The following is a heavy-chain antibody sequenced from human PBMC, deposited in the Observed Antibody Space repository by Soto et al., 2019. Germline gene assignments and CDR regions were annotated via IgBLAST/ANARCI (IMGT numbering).Heavy chain of an antibody. CDR3: ARKAAAGTFGIQSFDY. J-gene: IGHJ4*02. CDR1: GFTFDDYA. Sequence: GGSLRLSCAASGFTFDDYAMHWVRQAPGKGLEWVSGISWNSGSIGYADSVKGRFTISRDNAKNSLYLQMNSLRAEDTALYYCARKAAAGTFGIQSFDYWGQGTLVTVSS. CDR2: ISWNSGSI. D-gene: IGHD6-13*01. V-gene: IGHV3-9*01.